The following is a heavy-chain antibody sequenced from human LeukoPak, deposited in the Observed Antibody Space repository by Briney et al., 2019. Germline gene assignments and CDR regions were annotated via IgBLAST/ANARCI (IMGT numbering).Heavy chain of an antibody. CDR2: IYHSGST. CDR3: ARTHSDFWSGYPLRFDP. J-gene: IGHJ5*02. CDR1: GYSISSGYY. Sequence: PSVTLSLTCAVSGYSISSGYYWGWIRQPPGKGLEWIGSIYHSGSTYYNPSLKSRVTISVDTSKNQFSLKLSSVTAADTAVYYCARTHSDFWSGYPLRFDPWGQGTLVTVSS. V-gene: IGHV4-38-2*01. D-gene: IGHD3-3*01.